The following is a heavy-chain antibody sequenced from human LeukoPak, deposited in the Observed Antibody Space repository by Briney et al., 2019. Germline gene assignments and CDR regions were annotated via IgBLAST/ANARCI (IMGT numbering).Heavy chain of an antibody. CDR3: AKIVSGGDCYKPIDY. Sequence: GGSLRLSCAASGFTFSSYAMSWVHQAPGKGLEWVSAISGSGGSTYYADSVKGRFTISRDNSKNTLYLQMNSLRAEDTAVYYCAKIVSGGDCYKPIDYWGQGTLVTVSS. V-gene: IGHV3-23*01. CDR1: GFTFSSYA. J-gene: IGHJ4*02. CDR2: ISGSGGST. D-gene: IGHD2-21*02.